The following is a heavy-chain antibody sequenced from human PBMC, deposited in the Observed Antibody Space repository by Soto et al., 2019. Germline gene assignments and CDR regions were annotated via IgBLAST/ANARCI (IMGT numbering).Heavy chain of an antibody. J-gene: IGHJ4*02. Sequence: SETLSLTCTVSGGSISSGGYYWSWIRQHPGKGLEWIGHISYSGSTYYNTSLKSRVTMSVDTSKNQFSLKLSSVTAADTAVYYCARGQLLPDYWGQGTLVTVSS. CDR3: ARGQLLPDY. V-gene: IGHV4-31*03. CDR1: GGSISSGGYY. D-gene: IGHD2-15*01. CDR2: ISYSGST.